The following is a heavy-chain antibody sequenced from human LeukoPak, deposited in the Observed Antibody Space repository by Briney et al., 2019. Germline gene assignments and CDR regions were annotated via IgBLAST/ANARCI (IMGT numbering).Heavy chain of an antibody. CDR3: ARGRVAVAGSYEY. D-gene: IGHD6-19*01. CDR1: GITFGSYW. J-gene: IGHJ4*02. Sequence: PGGSLRLSCAASGITFGSYWMTWVRQAPGKGLECVANIKPDRSEKYYVDSVEGRFTISRDNAKNSLFLEMNSLRPEDAAVYYCARGRVAVAGSYEYWGQGTLVTVSS. CDR2: IKPDRSEK. V-gene: IGHV3-7*05.